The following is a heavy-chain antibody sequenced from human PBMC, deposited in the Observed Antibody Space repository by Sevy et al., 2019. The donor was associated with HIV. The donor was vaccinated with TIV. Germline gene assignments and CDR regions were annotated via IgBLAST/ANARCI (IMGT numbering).Heavy chain of an antibody. CDR3: ARASYDIICYSYWGVFDY. J-gene: IGHJ4*02. Sequence: GGSLRLSCAASGFTFSSYYMSWVRQAPGKGLEWVANIKQDGSEKYYVDSVKGRFTISRDNAKKSLFLQMNSLRAEDTAVYYCARASYDIICYSYWGVFDYWGQGTLVTVSS. V-gene: IGHV3-7*01. CDR1: GFTFSSYY. D-gene: IGHD7-27*01. CDR2: IKQDGSEK.